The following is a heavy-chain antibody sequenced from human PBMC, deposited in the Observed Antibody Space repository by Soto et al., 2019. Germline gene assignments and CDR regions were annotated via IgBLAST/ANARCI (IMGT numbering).Heavy chain of an antibody. CDR2: IIPIFGTT. CDR3: ARPRFCRCARCVNNFDY. J-gene: IGHJ4*02. Sequence: QVQLVQSGTAVKKPGSSVKVSCKASGGTFSSYIISWVRQAPGQGLEWVGGIIPIFGTTNYAQKFQGRVTITADEYTNTVYMELSSLRPDDTAVYYCARPRFCRCARCVNNFDYWGQGTLVTVSS. V-gene: IGHV1-69*12. CDR1: GGTFSSYI. D-gene: IGHD3-3*01.